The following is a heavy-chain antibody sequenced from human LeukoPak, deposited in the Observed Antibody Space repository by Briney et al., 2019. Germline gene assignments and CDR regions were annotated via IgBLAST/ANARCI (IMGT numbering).Heavy chain of an antibody. J-gene: IGHJ3*02. CDR1: GYTFTSYG. CDR3: AREEYCNSTTCYKAFDI. D-gene: IGHD2/OR15-2a*01. V-gene: IGHV1-18*01. Sequence: ASVKVSCKAPGYTFTSYGISWVRQAPGQGLEWMGWISAYNGNTYFAQNLQGRVTMTTDTSTSTAYMELRSLRSDDTAVYYCAREEYCNSTTCYKAFDIWGQGTMVTVSS. CDR2: ISAYNGNT.